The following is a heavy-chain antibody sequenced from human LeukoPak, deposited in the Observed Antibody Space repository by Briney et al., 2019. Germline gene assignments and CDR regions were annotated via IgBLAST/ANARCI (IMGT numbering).Heavy chain of an antibody. CDR1: GGSISSGSYY. CDR2: IYTTGST. Sequence: PSETLSLTCTVSGGSISSGSYYWSWIRQPAGKGLEWIGRIYTTGSTDYNPSLKSRVTMSVDTSKNQFSLKLSSVTAADTAVYYCARGPPPDFDCWGQGTLVTVSS. CDR3: ARGPPPDFDC. V-gene: IGHV4-61*02. J-gene: IGHJ4*02.